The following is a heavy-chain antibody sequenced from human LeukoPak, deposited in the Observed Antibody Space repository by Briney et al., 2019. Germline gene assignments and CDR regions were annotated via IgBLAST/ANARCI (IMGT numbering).Heavy chain of an antibody. CDR1: GGSFSGYY. D-gene: IGHD3-22*01. J-gene: IGHJ4*02. CDR3: ARGLNYYDPLWGRCYSDY. CDR2: IYYSGGT. V-gene: IGHV4-30-4*08. Sequence: SETLSLTCAVYGGSFSGYYWSWIRQPPGKGLEWIGYIYYSGGTYYNPSLKSRVTISVDTSKNQFSLKLSSVTAADTAVYYCARGLNYYDPLWGRCYSDYWGQGTLVTVSS.